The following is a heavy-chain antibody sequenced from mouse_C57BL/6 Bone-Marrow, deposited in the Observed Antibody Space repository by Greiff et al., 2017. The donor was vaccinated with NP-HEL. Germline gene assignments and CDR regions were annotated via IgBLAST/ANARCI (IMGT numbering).Heavy chain of an antibody. CDR1: GYTFTSYW. D-gene: IGHD1-1*01. CDR3: ARAPVTTVVAYYWYFDV. J-gene: IGHJ1*03. CDR2: IYPGSGST. V-gene: IGHV1-55*01. Sequence: QVQLQQPGAELVKPGASVKMSCKASGYTFTSYWITWVKQRPGQGLEWIGDIYPGSGSTNYNETFKSKATLTVDTSSSTAYMQLRSLTSEESAVYYCARAPVTTVVAYYWYFDVWGTGTTVTVSS.